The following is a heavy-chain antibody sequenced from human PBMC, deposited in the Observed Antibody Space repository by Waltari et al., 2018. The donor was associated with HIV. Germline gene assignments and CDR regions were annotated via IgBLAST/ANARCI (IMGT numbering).Heavy chain of an antibody. CDR2: VFYLDRP. Sequence: QVQLQLSAPRLLGLSTTLPHPCSLSGHNLQRNYYLGLIPQPPGKGLVWLGNVFYLDRPTYNPSLNSRLAILSFTSTNHISLVLQSVAAADTAVYFCVRAGRRISGRYSPYFFDAWGPGTLVTVSS. CDR1: GHNLQRNYY. CDR3: VRAGRRISGRYSPYFFDA. J-gene: IGHJ4*01. V-gene: IGHV4-39*07. D-gene: IGHD3-3*01.